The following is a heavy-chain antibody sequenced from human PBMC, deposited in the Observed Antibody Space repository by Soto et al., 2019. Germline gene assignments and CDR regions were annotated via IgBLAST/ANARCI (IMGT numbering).Heavy chain of an antibody. CDR3: AGEDYYGSGSYFRTSYYYGMDV. CDR1: GGTFSSYA. CDR2: IIPIFGTA. V-gene: IGHV1-69*13. D-gene: IGHD3-10*01. Sequence: SVKVSCKASGGTFSSYAISWVRQAPGQGLEWMGGIIPIFGTANYAQKFQGRVTITADESTSTAYMELSSLRSEDTAVYYCAGEDYYGSGSYFRTSYYYGMDVWGQGTTVTVSS. J-gene: IGHJ6*02.